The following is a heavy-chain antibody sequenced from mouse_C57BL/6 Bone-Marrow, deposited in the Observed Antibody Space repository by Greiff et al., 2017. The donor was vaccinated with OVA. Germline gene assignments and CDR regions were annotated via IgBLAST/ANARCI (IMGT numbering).Heavy chain of an antibody. CDR1: GFSFNTYA. Sequence: EVKLVESGGGLVQPKGSLKLSCAASGFSFNTYAMNWVRQAPGKGLEWVARIRSKSNNYATYYADSVKDRITISRDDSESMLYLQMNNLKTEDTAMYYCVRRWFAYWGQGTLVTVSA. CDR3: VRRWFAY. CDR2: IRSKSNNYAT. J-gene: IGHJ3*01. V-gene: IGHV10-1*01.